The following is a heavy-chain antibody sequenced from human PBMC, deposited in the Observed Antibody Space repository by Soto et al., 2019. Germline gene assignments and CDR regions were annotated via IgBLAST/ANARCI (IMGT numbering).Heavy chain of an antibody. Sequence: SETLSLTCAISRGSISSDGSSWSWIRQPPWKGLEWIGYIYHSGSTYYNPSLKSRVTISVDRSKNQFSLKLSSVTAADTAVYYCARAGDSSGPVALGYWGQGTLVTVSS. CDR2: IYHSGST. V-gene: IGHV4-30-2*01. J-gene: IGHJ4*02. CDR3: ARAGDSSGPVALGY. D-gene: IGHD6-19*01. CDR1: RGSISSDGSS.